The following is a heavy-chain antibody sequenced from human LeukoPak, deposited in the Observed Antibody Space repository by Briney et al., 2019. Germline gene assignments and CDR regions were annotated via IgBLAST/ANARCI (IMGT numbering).Heavy chain of an antibody. Sequence: GGSLRLSCAASGFTFSDYYMSWIRQAPGKGLEWVSYISSSGSTIYYADSVKGRFTISRDNAKNSLYLQMNSLRAEDTAVYYCARARWQYSSSPGGYYYYMDVWGKGTTVTVSS. D-gene: IGHD6-6*01. CDR1: GFTFSDYY. V-gene: IGHV3-11*04. J-gene: IGHJ6*03. CDR2: ISSSGSTI. CDR3: ARARWQYSSSPGGYYYYMDV.